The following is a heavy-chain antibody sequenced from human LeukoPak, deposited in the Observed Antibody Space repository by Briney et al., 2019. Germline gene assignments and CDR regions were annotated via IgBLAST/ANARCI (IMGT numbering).Heavy chain of an antibody. CDR2: IYYTGST. V-gene: IGHV4-31*03. Sequence: PSQTLSLTCTVSGASISSGGYYWSWLRQHPAKGLEWIGYIYYTGSTYYNPSLKSRVTMSVDTSKSQFSLTLSSVTAADTGVYYCANHCSGGTCYRYYFDHWGQGTLVTVSA. CDR3: ANHCSGGTCYRYYFDH. CDR1: GASISSGGYY. D-gene: IGHD2-15*01. J-gene: IGHJ4*02.